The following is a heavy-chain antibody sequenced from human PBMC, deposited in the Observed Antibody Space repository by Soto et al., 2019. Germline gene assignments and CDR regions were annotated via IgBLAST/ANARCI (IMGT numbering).Heavy chain of an antibody. CDR1: GFTFSSYA. J-gene: IGHJ4*01. D-gene: IGHD6-19*01. CDR3: AKDEVNTYIAVAGTIDY. CDR2: ISGSGGST. Sequence: GGSLSLSCAASGFTFSSYAMSWVRQAPGKGLEWVSAISGSGGSTYYADSVKGRFTISRDNSKNTLYLQMNSLRAEDTAVYYCAKDEVNTYIAVAGTIDYWGHGTLVTVSS. V-gene: IGHV3-23*01.